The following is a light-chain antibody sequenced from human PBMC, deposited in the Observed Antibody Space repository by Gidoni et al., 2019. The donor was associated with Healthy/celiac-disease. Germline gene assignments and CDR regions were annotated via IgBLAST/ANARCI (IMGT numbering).Light chain of an antibody. Sequence: EIVLTQSPATLSLSPGERATLSCSASQSVSSYLAWYQQKPGQAPRLLIYDASNRATGIPARFSGSGSGTDFTLTISSLEPEDFAVYYCQRRSNWPPWTFGQGTKVEIK. CDR3: QRRSNWPPWT. J-gene: IGKJ1*01. CDR1: QSVSSY. V-gene: IGKV3-11*01. CDR2: DAS.